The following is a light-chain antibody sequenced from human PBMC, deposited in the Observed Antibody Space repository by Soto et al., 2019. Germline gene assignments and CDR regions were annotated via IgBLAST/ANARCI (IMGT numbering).Light chain of an antibody. CDR2: KAS. CDR1: QNINSW. J-gene: IGKJ1*01. V-gene: IGKV1-5*03. CDR3: QQYGSSLWT. Sequence: DIQMTQKPSTLSASVGDRVTITCRASQNINSWLVWYQQKPGKAPKLLIYKASTLERGVPSRFSGSGSGTDFTLTISRLEPEDFAVYYCQQYGSSLWTFGHGSKADIK.